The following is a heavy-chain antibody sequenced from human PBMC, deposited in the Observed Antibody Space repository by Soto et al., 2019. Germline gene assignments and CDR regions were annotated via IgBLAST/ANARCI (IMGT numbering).Heavy chain of an antibody. D-gene: IGHD6-13*01. Sequence: QLQLQESGPGLVKPSETLSLTCTVSGGSISTKYYYWGWIRQPPGKGLEWIATIYYSGSTYYNPSLKSQVTISVDTSKNHFSLKLTSVTAADTAVYYCARHFLVAEAGRFDPWGQGTLVTVSS. CDR2: IYYSGST. J-gene: IGHJ5*02. V-gene: IGHV4-39*01. CDR1: GGSISTKYYY. CDR3: ARHFLVAEAGRFDP.